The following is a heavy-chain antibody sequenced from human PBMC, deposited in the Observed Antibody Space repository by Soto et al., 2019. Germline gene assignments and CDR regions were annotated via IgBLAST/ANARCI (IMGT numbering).Heavy chain of an antibody. J-gene: IGHJ4*02. CDR1: GGSISSYY. V-gene: IGHV4-59*01. Sequence: PSETLSLTCTVSGGSISSYYWSWIRQPPGKGLEWIGYIYYSGSTNYNPSLKSRVTISVDTSKNQFSLKLSSVTAADTAVYYCARATRGNFDYWGKGTLVTVAS. CDR3: ARATRGNFDY. CDR2: IYYSGST.